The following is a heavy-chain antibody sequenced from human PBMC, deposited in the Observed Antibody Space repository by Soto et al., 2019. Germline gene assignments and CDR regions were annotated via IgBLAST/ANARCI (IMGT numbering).Heavy chain of an antibody. J-gene: IGHJ6*02. CDR3: ARDASYYSLWSGDYPARNGRVV. Sequence: QVQVVESGGGVAQPGRSLRLSCAASGFTFSSFGMHWVRQAPGKGLEWVSLIWYDGSKKSYGDSVKGRFTISRDNSRNTVYLQTNSLRADATAVYYCARDASYYSLWSGDYPARNGRVVWGQGTTVTVSS. CDR1: GFTFSSFG. D-gene: IGHD3-3*01. CDR2: IWYDGSKK. V-gene: IGHV3-33*01.